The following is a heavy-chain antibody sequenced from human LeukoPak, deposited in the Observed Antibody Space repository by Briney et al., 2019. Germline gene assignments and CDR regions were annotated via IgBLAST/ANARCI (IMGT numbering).Heavy chain of an antibody. V-gene: IGHV3-21*01. CDR1: GFTFSSYS. J-gene: IGHJ4*02. D-gene: IGHD6-19*01. Sequence: PGGSLRLSCAASGFTFSSYSMNGVRQAPGEGLEWVSSISSSTTYIYYADSVKGRFTISRDNAKNSLYLQMNSLRAEDTAIYYCARDGAVAGTDFDYWGQGTMVTVSS. CDR2: ISSSTTYI. CDR3: ARDGAVAGTDFDY.